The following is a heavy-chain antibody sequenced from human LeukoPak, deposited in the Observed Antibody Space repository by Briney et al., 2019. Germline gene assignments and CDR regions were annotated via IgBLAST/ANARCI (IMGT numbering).Heavy chain of an antibody. CDR1: GGTFSSYA. Sequence: SVKVSCKASGGTFSSYATSWVRQAPGQGLEWMGRIIPILGIANYAQKFQGRVTITADKSTSTAYMELSSLRSEDTAVYYCASNSGYGGNAYFQHWGQGTLVTVSS. V-gene: IGHV1-69*04. CDR2: IIPILGIA. J-gene: IGHJ1*01. CDR3: ASNSGYGGNAYFQH. D-gene: IGHD5-12*01.